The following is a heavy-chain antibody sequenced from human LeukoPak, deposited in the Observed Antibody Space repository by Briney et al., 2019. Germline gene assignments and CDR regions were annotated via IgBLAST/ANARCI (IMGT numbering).Heavy chain of an antibody. Sequence: PSETLSLTCGVYGVSFSGYYWSWIRQPPGKGLEWIGEINHSGSTNYNPSLKSRATISVDTSKSQFSLKLSSVTAADTAVYYCASPRGTSFYYDSGGYLGYWGQGTLVTVPS. CDR3: ASPRGTSFYYDSGGYLGY. CDR1: GVSFSGYY. V-gene: IGHV4-34*01. CDR2: INHSGST. D-gene: IGHD3-22*01. J-gene: IGHJ4*02.